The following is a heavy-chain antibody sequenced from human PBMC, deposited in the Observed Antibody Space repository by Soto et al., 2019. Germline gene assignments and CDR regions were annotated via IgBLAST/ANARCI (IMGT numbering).Heavy chain of an antibody. D-gene: IGHD3-3*01. Sequence: GASVKVSCKASGYTFTSYGISWVRQAPGQGLEWMGWISAYNGNTNYAQKLQGRVTMTTDTSTSTAYMELRSLRSDDTAVYYCARDRFSMRFGVVTTMDVWGKGTTVTVSS. CDR3: ARDRFSMRFGVVTTMDV. J-gene: IGHJ6*03. V-gene: IGHV1-18*01. CDR1: GYTFTSYG. CDR2: ISAYNGNT.